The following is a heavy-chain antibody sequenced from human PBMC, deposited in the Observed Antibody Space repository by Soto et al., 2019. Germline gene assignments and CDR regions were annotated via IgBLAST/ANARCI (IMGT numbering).Heavy chain of an antibody. J-gene: IGHJ6*02. CDR2: IIPIFGTA. V-gene: IGHV1-69*01. D-gene: IGHD3-3*01. Sequence: QVQLVQSGAEVQKPGSSVKVSCKASGGTFSSYAISWVRQAPGQGLEWMGGIIPIFGTANYAQKFQGRVTITADDSTNIDYMELHSLRAGDTAVYYFARRDYVFWGGYVPVSDNYYYYVMEFWFRGTTVTVSS. CDR1: GGTFSSYA. CDR3: ARRDYVFWGGYVPVSDNYYYYVMEF.